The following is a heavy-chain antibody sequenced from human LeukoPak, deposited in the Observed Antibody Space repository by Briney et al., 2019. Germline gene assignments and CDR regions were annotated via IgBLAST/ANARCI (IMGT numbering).Heavy chain of an antibody. D-gene: IGHD3-16*02. J-gene: IGHJ5*02. CDR2: IYYRGTT. CDR3: ARDLGSYRGWFDP. V-gene: IGHV4-30-4*02. CDR1: GGSTNNGDNY. Sequence: PSETLALTCSVSGGSTNNGDNYWSWIRQPPGKGLEWIGFIYYRGTTYYNPSLKSRVTISVDTSKNQFSLRLNSVTAADTAVYYCARDLGSYRGWFDPWGQGTLVTVSS.